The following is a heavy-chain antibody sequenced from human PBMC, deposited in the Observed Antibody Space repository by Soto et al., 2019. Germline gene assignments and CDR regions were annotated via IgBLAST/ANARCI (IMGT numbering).Heavy chain of an antibody. J-gene: IGHJ5*02. Sequence: QVQLVESGGGVVQPGGSLRLSCAASGFTFSSYGMHXXXXXPGKGLELVAVIWYXGXXXYXXXXVKGRFTISRDNSKXXXXXXXXXXXXXXXXXXXXXXXXXXXYNNWIDPWGQGTLVTVSS. CDR3: XXXXXXXYNNWIDP. D-gene: IGHD1-1*01. V-gene: IGHV3-33*01. CDR2: IWYXGXXX. CDR1: GFTFSSYG.